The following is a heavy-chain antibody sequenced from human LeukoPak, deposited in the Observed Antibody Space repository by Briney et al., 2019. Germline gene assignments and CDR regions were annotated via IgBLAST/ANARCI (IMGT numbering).Heavy chain of an antibody. D-gene: IGHD3-22*01. V-gene: IGHV1-46*01. CDR2: INPSGGST. J-gene: IGHJ4*02. CDR3: ARDSRYDSSGYSFDY. CDR1: GYTFINYY. Sequence: ASVTVSCKASGYTFINYYMHWVRQAPGQGLEWMGIINPSGGSTTYAQKVQDRVTMTRDTSTSTVYMELSSLRSEDTAVYYCARDSRYDSSGYSFDYWGQGTVVTVSS.